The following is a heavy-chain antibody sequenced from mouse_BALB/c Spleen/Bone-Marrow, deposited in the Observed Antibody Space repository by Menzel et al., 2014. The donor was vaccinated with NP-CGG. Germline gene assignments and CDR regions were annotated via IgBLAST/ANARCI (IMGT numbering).Heavy chain of an antibody. D-gene: IGHD2-2*01. CDR3: ARINGYDY. Sequence: VKLMESGAELVKPGASVKLSCKASGYTFTSYWMHWVKQRPGQGLEWIGEIDPSTGRTDYNKKFKSQATLTVDKSSSTAYMHLSSLTSEDSAVYYCARINGYDYWGQGTTLTVSS. V-gene: IGHV1S81*02. J-gene: IGHJ2*01. CDR1: GYTFTSYW. CDR2: IDPSTGRT.